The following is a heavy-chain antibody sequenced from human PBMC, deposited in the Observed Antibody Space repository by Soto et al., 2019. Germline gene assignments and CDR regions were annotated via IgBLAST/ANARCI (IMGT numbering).Heavy chain of an antibody. CDR2: ISSSSSYI. Sequence: PVGSLRLSCAASGFTFSSYSMNWVRQAPGKGLEWVSSISSSSSYIYYADSVKGRFTISRDNAKNSLYLQMNSLRAEDTAVYYCARATDSSSWPNYYYYYMDVWGKGTTVTVSS. CDR3: ARATDSSSWPNYYYYYMDV. CDR1: GFTFSSYS. D-gene: IGHD6-13*01. V-gene: IGHV3-21*01. J-gene: IGHJ6*03.